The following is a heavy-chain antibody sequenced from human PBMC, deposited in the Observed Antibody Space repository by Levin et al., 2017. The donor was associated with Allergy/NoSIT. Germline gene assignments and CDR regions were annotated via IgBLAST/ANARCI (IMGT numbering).Heavy chain of an antibody. CDR2: ISWNSGSI. Sequence: LSLTCAASGFTFDDYAMHWVRQAPGKGLEWVSGISWNSGSIGYADSVKGRFTISRDNAKNSLYLQMNSLRAEDTALYYCAKGAKAASGGWFDPWGQGTLVTVSS. J-gene: IGHJ5*02. CDR3: AKGAKAASGGWFDP. V-gene: IGHV3-9*01. D-gene: IGHD2-15*01. CDR1: GFTFDDYA.